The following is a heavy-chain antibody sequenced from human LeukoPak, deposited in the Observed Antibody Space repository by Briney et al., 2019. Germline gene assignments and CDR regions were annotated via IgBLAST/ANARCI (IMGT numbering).Heavy chain of an antibody. V-gene: IGHV3-23*01. CDR2: ISASDTNT. J-gene: IGHJ4*02. CDR1: GFTFSSYA. CDR3: AKDIVLGGYSYGFDY. Sequence: HPGGSLRLSCAVSGFTFSSYAMSWVRQAPGKGLEWVSGISASDTNTYYADSVKGRFTISRDNSKNTLYLQMNSLRAEDTAVYYCAKDIVLGGYSYGFDYWGQGTLVTVSS. D-gene: IGHD5-18*01.